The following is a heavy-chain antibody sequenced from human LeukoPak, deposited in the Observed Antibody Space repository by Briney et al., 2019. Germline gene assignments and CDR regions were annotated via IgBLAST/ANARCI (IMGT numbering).Heavy chain of an antibody. CDR2: ISGSGGST. CDR1: GFTFSSYA. CDR3: ARPRGYCSGGSCYWFDP. V-gene: IGHV3-23*01. D-gene: IGHD2-15*01. J-gene: IGHJ5*02. Sequence: PGGSLRLSCAASGFTFSSYAMSWVRQAPGKGLEWVSAISGSGGSTYYADSVKGRFTISRDNAKNSLYLQMNSLRAEDTAVYYCARPRGYCSGGSCYWFDPWGQGTLVTVSS.